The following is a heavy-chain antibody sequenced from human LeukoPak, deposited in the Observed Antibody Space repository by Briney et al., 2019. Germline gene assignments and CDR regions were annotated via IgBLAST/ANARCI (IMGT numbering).Heavy chain of an antibody. J-gene: IGHJ4*02. V-gene: IGHV1-69*01. CDR2: IIPIFGTA. D-gene: IGHD2-8*01. CDR1: GGTFSSYA. CDR3: ARDPPYCTNGVCYTSYFDY. Sequence: SVKVSCKASGGTFSSYAISWVRRAPGQGLEWMGGIIPIFGTANYAQKFQGRVTITADESTSTAYMELSSLRSEDTAVYYCARDPPYCTNGVCYTSYFDYWGQGTLVTVSS.